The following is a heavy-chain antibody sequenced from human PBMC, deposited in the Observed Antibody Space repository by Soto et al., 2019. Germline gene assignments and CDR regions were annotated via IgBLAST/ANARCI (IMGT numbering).Heavy chain of an antibody. CDR2: ISSSSSYI. CDR3: ASLFLSRYRNGYYYYYGMDV. Sequence: GGSLRLSCAASGFTFSSYIMNWVRQAPGKGLEWVSSISSSSSYIYYADSVKGRLTISRDNAKNSLYLQMNSLRAEDTAVYYCASLFLSRYRNGYYYYYGMDVWGPGITLTVSS. CDR1: GFTFSSYI. V-gene: IGHV3-21*01. J-gene: IGHJ6*02. D-gene: IGHD3-3*01.